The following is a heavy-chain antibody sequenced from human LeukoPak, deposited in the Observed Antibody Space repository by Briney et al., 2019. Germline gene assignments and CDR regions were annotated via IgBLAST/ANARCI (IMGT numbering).Heavy chain of an antibody. CDR3: ASASSGYYFDY. Sequence: PGGSLRLSCAASGFTFSDYYMSWIRQAPGKGLEWVAYISSSGNTRYYADSVKGRFTISRDNAKNSLYLQMNSLRAEDTAVYYCASASSGYYFDYWGQGTLVTVSS. CDR2: ISSSGNTR. CDR1: GFTFSDYY. J-gene: IGHJ4*02. V-gene: IGHV3-11*04.